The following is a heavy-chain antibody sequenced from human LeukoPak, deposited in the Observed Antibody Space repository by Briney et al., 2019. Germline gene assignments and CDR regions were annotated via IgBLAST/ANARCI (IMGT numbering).Heavy chain of an antibody. CDR1: GFTFSSSA. V-gene: IGHV3-23*01. CDR3: AKPLGYCSDGSCYFPY. CDR2: ISNNGGYT. J-gene: IGHJ4*02. Sequence: GGSLRLPCAASGFTFSSSAMSWVRQAPGKGLEWVSAISNNGGYTYYADSVQGRFTISRDNSKSTLCLQMNSLRAEDTAVYYCAKPLGYCSDGSCYFPYWGQGTLVTVSS. D-gene: IGHD2-15*01.